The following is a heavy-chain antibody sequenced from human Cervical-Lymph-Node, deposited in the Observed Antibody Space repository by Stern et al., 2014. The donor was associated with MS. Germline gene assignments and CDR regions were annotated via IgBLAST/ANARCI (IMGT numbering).Heavy chain of an antibody. D-gene: IGHD3-9*01. CDR3: ARASYDVLTDYYMGLINY. CDR2: IYHRGNT. CDR1: GGSISSSHW. V-gene: IGHV4-4*02. Sequence: VQLVESGPGLVKPSGTLSLTCAVSGGSISSSHWWTWVRQAPGKGLEWIGEIYHRGNTNYHPSLKSRVIISVDKSKNQFSLKLSSVTAAETAVYYCARASYDVLTDYYMGLINYWGQGTLVTVSP. J-gene: IGHJ4*02.